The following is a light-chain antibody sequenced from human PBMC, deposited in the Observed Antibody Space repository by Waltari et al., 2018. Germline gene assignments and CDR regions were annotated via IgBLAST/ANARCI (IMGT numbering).Light chain of an antibody. CDR3: QTLDSSTVV. J-gene: IGLJ2*01. Sequence: SYEVTQPTSVAVSPGQTASITCSGDKLGDKYVCCYQQKPGQSPVLVIYQDRRRPSGIPELFSASNSGNTATLTISGTQAMDEADYYCQTLDSSTVVFGGGTKLTVL. V-gene: IGLV3-1*01. CDR2: QDR. CDR1: KLGDKY.